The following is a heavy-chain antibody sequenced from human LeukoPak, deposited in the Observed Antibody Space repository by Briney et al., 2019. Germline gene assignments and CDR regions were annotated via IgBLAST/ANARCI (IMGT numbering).Heavy chain of an antibody. D-gene: IGHD6-19*01. J-gene: IGHJ6*03. Sequence: GGSLRLSCAGSGFSLSDYWMTWVRQAPGKGLEWVSAISLGGTTYYTDSVKGRFTISRDNSKSTLYLQMNSLRAEDTALYYCARDVAVRGFYYYYMDVWGKGTTVTVSS. V-gene: IGHV3-23*01. CDR3: ARDVAVRGFYYYYMDV. CDR1: GFSLSDYW. CDR2: ISLGGTT.